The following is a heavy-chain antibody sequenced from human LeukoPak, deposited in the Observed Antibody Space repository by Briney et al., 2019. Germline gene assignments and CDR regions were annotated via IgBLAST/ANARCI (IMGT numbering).Heavy chain of an antibody. D-gene: IGHD2-8*01. CDR1: GYTFTSYY. CDR3: ARVHLHRYCTNGVCYPEGDFDY. Sequence: ASVKVSCKASGYTFTSYYMHWVRQAPGQGLEWMGIINPSGGSTSYAQKFQGRVTMTRDTSTSTVYMELSSLRSEDTAVYYCARVHLHRYCTNGVCYPEGDFDYWGQGTLVTVSS. CDR2: INPSGGST. J-gene: IGHJ4*02. V-gene: IGHV1-46*01.